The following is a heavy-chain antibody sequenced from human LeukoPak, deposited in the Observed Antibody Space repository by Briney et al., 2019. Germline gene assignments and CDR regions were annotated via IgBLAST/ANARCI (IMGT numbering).Heavy chain of an antibody. V-gene: IGHV1-69*04. D-gene: IGHD2-2*01. CDR3: ARVSVVVPAAALNP. CDR1: GGTFSSYA. Sequence: SVKVSCKASGGTFSSYAISWVRQAPGQGLEWMGRIIPILGIANYAQKFQGRVAITADKSTSTAYMELSSLRSEDTAVYYCARVSVVVPAAALNPWGQGTLVTVSS. J-gene: IGHJ5*02. CDR2: IIPILGIA.